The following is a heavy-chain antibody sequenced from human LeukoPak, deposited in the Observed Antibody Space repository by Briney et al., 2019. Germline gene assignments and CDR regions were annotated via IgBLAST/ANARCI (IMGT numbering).Heavy chain of an antibody. J-gene: IGHJ4*02. Sequence: GESLKISCKGSGYSFTSYWIGWVRQMPGKGLEWMGIIYPGDSDTRYSPSFQGQVTISADKSISTAYLQWSSLKASDTAMYYCARGGVEMATIWEGYYFDYWRQGTLVTVSS. CDR2: IYPGDSDT. V-gene: IGHV5-51*01. D-gene: IGHD5-24*01. CDR3: ARGGVEMATIWEGYYFDY. CDR1: GYSFTSYW.